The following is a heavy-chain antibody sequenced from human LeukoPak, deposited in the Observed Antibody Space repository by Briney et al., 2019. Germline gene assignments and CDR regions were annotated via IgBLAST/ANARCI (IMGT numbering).Heavy chain of an antibody. CDR1: GFTFSSSA. J-gene: IGHJ3*02. Sequence: PGGSLRLSCAASGFTFSSSAMSWVRQAPGKGLEWVSSISGSGSGGSTYYADSVKGRFTISRDNSKNTLYLQMNSLRAEDTAVYYCAKDRAYDSSGYYYGDAFDIWGQGTMVTVSS. V-gene: IGHV3-23*01. CDR3: AKDRAYDSSGYYYGDAFDI. CDR2: ISGSGSGGST. D-gene: IGHD3-22*01.